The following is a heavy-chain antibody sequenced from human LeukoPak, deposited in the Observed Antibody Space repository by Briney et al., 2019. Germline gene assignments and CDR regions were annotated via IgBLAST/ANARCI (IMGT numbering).Heavy chain of an antibody. V-gene: IGHV4-59*01. Sequence: PSETLSLTCTVSGGSISSYYWSWIRQPPGKGLEWIGYIYYSGSTNYNPSLKSRVTISVDTSKKRFSLKLSSVTAADTAVYYCARVGHYDSSGYGAFDIWGQGTMVTVSS. J-gene: IGHJ3*02. CDR1: GGSISSYY. CDR3: ARVGHYDSSGYGAFDI. D-gene: IGHD3-22*01. CDR2: IYYSGST.